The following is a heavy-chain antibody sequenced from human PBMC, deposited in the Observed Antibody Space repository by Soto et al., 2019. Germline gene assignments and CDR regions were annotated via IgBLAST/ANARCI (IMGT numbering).Heavy chain of an antibody. D-gene: IGHD2-2*02. CDR3: ATSPNFYCSSPNCYKYYFDY. CDR1: GFTFNTYG. Sequence: QDHLVESGGGVVQPGTSLRLSCAASGFTFNTYGMHWVRQAPGKGLEWVAGISYDGSDKFYADSVKGRFTISRDNSKNTLYLQMSSLRPEDTAIYYCATSPNFYCSSPNCYKYYFDYWGQGTLVTVSS. J-gene: IGHJ4*02. V-gene: IGHV3-30*03. CDR2: ISYDGSDK.